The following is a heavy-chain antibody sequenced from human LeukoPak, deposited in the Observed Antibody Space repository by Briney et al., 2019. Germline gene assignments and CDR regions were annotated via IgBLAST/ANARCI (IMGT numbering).Heavy chain of an antibody. D-gene: IGHD3-10*01. V-gene: IGHV3-30*18. CDR2: ISYDGSNK. CDR3: AKEKVRGGLFDY. Sequence: GGSLRLSCAASGFTFSSYGMHWVRQAPGKGLEWVAVISYDGSNKYYADSVKGRFTISRDNSKNTLYLQMNSLRAEDTAVYYCAKEKVRGGLFDYWGQGTLVTVTS. J-gene: IGHJ4*02. CDR1: GFTFSSYG.